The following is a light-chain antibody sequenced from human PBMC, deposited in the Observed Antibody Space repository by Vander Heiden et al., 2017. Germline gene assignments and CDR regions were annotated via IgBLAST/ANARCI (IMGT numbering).Light chain of an antibody. CDR1: QNIDMY. Sequence: DIQMTQSPSSLSASVGDRVTISCRTSQNIDMYLSWYQQNPGKAPKLLIYSASSLQSGVPSRFSGSGSGTDFTLTISSLQPEDFATYYCQQSYTIPPTFGQGTQVEI. CDR3: QQSYTIPPT. V-gene: IGKV1-39*01. CDR2: SAS. J-gene: IGKJ1*01.